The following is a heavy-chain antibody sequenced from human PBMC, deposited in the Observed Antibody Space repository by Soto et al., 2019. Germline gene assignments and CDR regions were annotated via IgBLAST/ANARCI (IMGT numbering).Heavy chain of an antibody. CDR2: IIPIFGTA. Sequence: GASVKVSCKASGGTFSSYAISWVRQAPGQGLEWMGGIIPIFGTANYAQKFQGRVTITADESTSTAYMELSSLRSEDTAVYYCARDERYDFWSGYYKTLYYYYGMDVWGQGTTVTAP. V-gene: IGHV1-69*13. J-gene: IGHJ6*02. D-gene: IGHD3-3*01. CDR1: GGTFSSYA. CDR3: ARDERYDFWSGYYKTLYYYYGMDV.